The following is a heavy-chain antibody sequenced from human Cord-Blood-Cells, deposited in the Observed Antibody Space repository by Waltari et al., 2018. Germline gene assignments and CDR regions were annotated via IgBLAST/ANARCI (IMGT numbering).Heavy chain of an antibody. Sequence: QVQLVESGGGVVQPGRSLRLSCAASGFTFSSYGMHWVRQAPGKGLEGVAVISYDGSNKYYAESVKGRFTISRDNSKNTLYLQMNSLRAEDTAVYYCAKLAPYCGGDCYDYWGQGTLVTVSS. D-gene: IGHD2-21*01. CDR3: AKLAPYCGGDCYDY. CDR2: ISYDGSNK. V-gene: IGHV3-30*18. J-gene: IGHJ4*02. CDR1: GFTFSSYG.